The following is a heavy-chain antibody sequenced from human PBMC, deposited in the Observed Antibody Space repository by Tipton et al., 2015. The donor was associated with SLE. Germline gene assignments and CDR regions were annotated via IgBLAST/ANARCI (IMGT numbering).Heavy chain of an antibody. J-gene: IGHJ3*02. V-gene: IGHV3-74*01. CDR3: ARDQRDNYYDSIRAFDI. D-gene: IGHD3-22*01. CDR2: INSDGSST. CDR1: GFTFSSYW. Sequence: SLRLSCAASGFTFSSYWMHWVRQAPGKGLVWVSRINSDGSSTSYADSVKGRFTISRDNAKNTLYLQMNSLRAEDTAVYYCARDQRDNYYDSIRAFDIWGQGTMVTVSS.